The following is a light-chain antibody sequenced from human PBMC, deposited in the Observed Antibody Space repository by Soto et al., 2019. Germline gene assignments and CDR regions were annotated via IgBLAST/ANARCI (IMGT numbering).Light chain of an antibody. CDR2: GAS. J-gene: IGKJ4*01. CDR3: QQYHTGPIT. Sequence: DIVMTQSPATLSVAPGERVTFSCRASQGVSRKLAWYQHKPGQPPRLLISGASTGATGIPARYCGSGSGAEFTLTISSLQSEDCAMYYCQQYHTGPITFGGGTKV. V-gene: IGKV3-15*01. CDR1: QGVSRK.